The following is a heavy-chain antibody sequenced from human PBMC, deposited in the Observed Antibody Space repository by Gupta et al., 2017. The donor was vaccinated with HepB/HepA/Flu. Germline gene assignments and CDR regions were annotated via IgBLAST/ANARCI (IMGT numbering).Heavy chain of an antibody. CDR1: GGSFSGYY. D-gene: IGHD4-23*01. V-gene: IGHV4-34*01. CDR2: INHSGST. Sequence: QVQLQQWGAGLLKPSETLSLTCAVYGGSFSGYYWSWIRQPPGKGLEWIGEINHSGSTNYNPSLKSRVTISVDTSKNQFSLKLSSVTAADTAVYYCARVITGGNSEYYYYYYMDVWGKGTTVTVSS. CDR3: ARVITGGNSEYYYYYYMDV. J-gene: IGHJ6*03.